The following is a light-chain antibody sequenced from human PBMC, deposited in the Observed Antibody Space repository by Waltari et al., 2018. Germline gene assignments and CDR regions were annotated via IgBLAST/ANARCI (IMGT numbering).Light chain of an antibody. Sequence: EIVLTQSPGTLSLSPGERATLSCRASQSVSSSYLAWYRQKPGQPPRFLIYGASSRATGIPDRFSGAGSGTDFTLTISRLEPEDFAMYYCQQYSSAPNTFGQGTKLEIK. V-gene: IGKV3-20*01. CDR1: QSVSSSY. CDR2: GAS. CDR3: QQYSSAPNT. J-gene: IGKJ2*01.